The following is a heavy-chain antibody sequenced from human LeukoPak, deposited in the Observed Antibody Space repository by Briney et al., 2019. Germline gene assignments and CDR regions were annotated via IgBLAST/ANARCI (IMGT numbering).Heavy chain of an antibody. CDR1: GGSISSYY. V-gene: IGHV4-59*01. D-gene: IGHD3-9*01. Sequence: SETLSLTCTVSGGSISSYYWSWIRQPPGKGLEWIGYIYYSGSTNYNPSLKSRVTISVDTSKNQFSLKLSSVTAADTAVYYCAREGRLGRLVRNWFDPWGQGTLVTVSS. CDR3: AREGRLGRLVRNWFDP. J-gene: IGHJ5*02. CDR2: IYYSGST.